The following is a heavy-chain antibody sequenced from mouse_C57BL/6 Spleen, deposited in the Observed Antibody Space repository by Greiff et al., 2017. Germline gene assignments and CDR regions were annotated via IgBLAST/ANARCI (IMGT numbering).Heavy chain of an antibody. D-gene: IGHD1-1*01. Sequence: EVQGVESGGGLVKPGGSLKLSCAASGFTFSSYTMSWVRQTPEKRLEWVATISGGGGNTYYPDSVKGRFTISRDNAKNTLYLQMSSLRSEDTALYYCASLYYYGSYFDYWGQGTTLTVSS. J-gene: IGHJ2*01. V-gene: IGHV5-9*01. CDR3: ASLYYYGSYFDY. CDR2: ISGGGGNT. CDR1: GFTFSSYT.